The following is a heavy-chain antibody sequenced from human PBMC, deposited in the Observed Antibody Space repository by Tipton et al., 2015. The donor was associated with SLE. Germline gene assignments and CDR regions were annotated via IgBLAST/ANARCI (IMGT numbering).Heavy chain of an antibody. CDR3: AREGDFWSGRAFDI. D-gene: IGHD3-3*01. CDR1: GGSISSGGYY. Sequence: TLSLTCTVSGGSISSGGYYWSWIRQHPGKGLEWIGYIYYSGSTNYNPSLKSRVTISVDTSKNQFSLKLSSVTAADTAVYYCAREGDFWSGRAFDIWGQGTMVTVSS. J-gene: IGHJ3*02. V-gene: IGHV4-61*08. CDR2: IYYSGST.